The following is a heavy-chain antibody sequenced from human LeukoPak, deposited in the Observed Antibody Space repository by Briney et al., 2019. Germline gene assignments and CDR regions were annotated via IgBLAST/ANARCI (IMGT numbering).Heavy chain of an antibody. CDR1: GFTFSSYW. V-gene: IGHV3-7*01. Sequence: PGGSLRLSCAASGFTFSSYWMSWVRQAPGKGLEWVANIKQDGSEKYYVDSVKGRFTISSDNAKNSLYLQMNSLRAEDTAVYYCARDSRGFGETYFDYWGQGTLVTVSS. CDR2: IKQDGSEK. CDR3: ARDSRGFGETYFDY. J-gene: IGHJ4*02. D-gene: IGHD3-10*01.